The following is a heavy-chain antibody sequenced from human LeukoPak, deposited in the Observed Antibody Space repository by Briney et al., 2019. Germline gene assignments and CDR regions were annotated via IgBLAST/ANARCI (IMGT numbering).Heavy chain of an antibody. Sequence: GASVKVSCKASGYTFTAQYIHWVRQAPGQGLEWMGWINPNSGGTNYAQEFQGRVTMTRGTSISTVYMELSRLRSDDTAVYYCARDRYGNYFDYWGQGTLVTVSS. V-gene: IGHV1-2*02. CDR1: GYTFTAQY. J-gene: IGHJ4*02. D-gene: IGHD5-24*01. CDR2: INPNSGGT. CDR3: ARDRYGNYFDY.